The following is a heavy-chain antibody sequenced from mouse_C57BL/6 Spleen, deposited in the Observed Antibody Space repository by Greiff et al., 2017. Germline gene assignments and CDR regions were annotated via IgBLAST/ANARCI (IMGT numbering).Heavy chain of an antibody. Sequence: EVQVVESGGGLVKPGGSLKLSCAASGFTFSSYAMSWVRQTPEKRLEWVATISDGGSYTYYPDNVKGRFTISRDNAKNNLYLQMSHLKSEDAAMYYCARAPGYFDYWGQGTTLTVSS. D-gene: IGHD3-1*01. V-gene: IGHV5-4*01. J-gene: IGHJ2*01. CDR1: GFTFSSYA. CDR3: ARAPGYFDY. CDR2: ISDGGSYT.